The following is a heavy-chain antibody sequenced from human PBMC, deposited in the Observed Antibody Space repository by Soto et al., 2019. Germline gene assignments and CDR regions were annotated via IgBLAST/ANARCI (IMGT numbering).Heavy chain of an antibody. D-gene: IGHD3-22*01. J-gene: IGHJ4*02. CDR1: GFTFSLYS. CDR2: ITSSSSYI. Sequence: EVQLVESGGGLVKPGGSLRLSCAASGFTFSLYSMIWVRHAPGKGLEWVASITSSSSYIYYEDSLKGRFTISRDNAKNSLFLQLDSLRAEDTAVYFCVRARSTDSRPDYWGQGTLVTVSS. CDR3: VRARSTDSRPDY. V-gene: IGHV3-21*01.